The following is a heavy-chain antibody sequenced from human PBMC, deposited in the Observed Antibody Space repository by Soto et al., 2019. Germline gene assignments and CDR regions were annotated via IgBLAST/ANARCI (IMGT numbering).Heavy chain of an antibody. V-gene: IGHV5-51*01. Sequence: GVPLRVSSRGAGYSFTSFWIGWVRQMPGKGLEWMGIIYPGDSDTRYSPSFQGQVTISADKSISTAYLQWSSLKASDTAMYYCARLRRNYFDYWGQGTLVTVSS. CDR1: GYSFTSFW. CDR2: IYPGDSDT. CDR3: ARLRRNYFDY. J-gene: IGHJ4*02.